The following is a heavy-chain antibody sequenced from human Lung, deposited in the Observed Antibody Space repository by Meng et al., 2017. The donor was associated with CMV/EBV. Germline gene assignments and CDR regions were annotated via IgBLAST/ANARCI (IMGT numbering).Heavy chain of an antibody. V-gene: IGHV3-7*01. CDR2: IKQDGSEK. CDR1: GFTFSSYW. CDR3: ARRQWAYDFDY. D-gene: IGHD1-26*01. J-gene: IGHJ4*02. Sequence: GESLKISCAASGFTFSSYWMSWVRQAPGKGLEWVANIKQDGSEKYYVDSVKGRFTISRDNAKNSLYLQMNSLRAEDTAVYYCARRQWAYDFDYWGQGTMVTVSS.